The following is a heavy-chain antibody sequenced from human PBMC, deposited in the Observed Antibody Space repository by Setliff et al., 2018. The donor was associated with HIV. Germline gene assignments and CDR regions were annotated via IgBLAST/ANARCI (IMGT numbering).Heavy chain of an antibody. CDR1: EFTLHNYV. CDR2: SSNDGTKT. Sequence: GGSLRLSCVASEFTLHNYVMHWVRQGPGTRLEWVAVSSNDGTKTYYADPVKGRFTISRDNSKNTVYLQMSRLRAEDTAVYYCARSPYYYDSGGYPPDYWGQGTLVTVSS. CDR3: ARSPYYYDSGGYPPDY. V-gene: IGHV3-30*04. D-gene: IGHD3-22*01. J-gene: IGHJ4*02.